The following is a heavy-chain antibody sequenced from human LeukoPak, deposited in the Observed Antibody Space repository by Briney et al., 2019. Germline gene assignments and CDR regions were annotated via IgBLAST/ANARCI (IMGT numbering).Heavy chain of an antibody. Sequence: SETLSLTCAVYGGSFSGYYWSWIRQPPGKGLEWIGYIYYSGSTNYNPSLKSRVTISVDTSKNQFSLKLSSVTAADTAVYYCARETTYDFWSGSPSDWFDPWGQGTLVTVSS. CDR3: ARETTYDFWSGSPSDWFDP. CDR1: GGSFSGYY. J-gene: IGHJ5*02. V-gene: IGHV4-59*01. D-gene: IGHD3-3*01. CDR2: IYYSGST.